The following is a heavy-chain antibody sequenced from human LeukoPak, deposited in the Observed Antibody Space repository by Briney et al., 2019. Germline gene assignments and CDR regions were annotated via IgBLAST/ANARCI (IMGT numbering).Heavy chain of an antibody. Sequence: GGSLRLSCAASGFTFSKAWMTWVRQAPGKGLEWVGRIKSKTDGGTTDYGAPVKGRFIISRDDSKNTLYLQMNSLKTEDTAVYYCSTEVYLAVTTISDSFDYWGQGTLVTVSS. CDR3: STEVYLAVTTISDSFDY. CDR1: GFTFSKAW. D-gene: IGHD2-21*02. CDR2: IKSKTDGGTT. V-gene: IGHV3-15*01. J-gene: IGHJ4*02.